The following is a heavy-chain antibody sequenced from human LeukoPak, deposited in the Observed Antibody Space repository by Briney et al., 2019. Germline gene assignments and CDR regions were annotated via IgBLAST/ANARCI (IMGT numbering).Heavy chain of an antibody. J-gene: IGHJ4*02. D-gene: IGHD3-10*01. CDR1: GGSISSYY. V-gene: IGHV4-4*07. CDR3: ASRSYY. CDR2: IYTSGAT. Sequence: SETLSLTCTVSGGSISSYYWSWIRQPAGKGLEWIGRIYTSGATHYNPSLKSRVTMSVDTSKNQFSLKLSSVTAEDTAVYYCASRSYYWGQGTLVTVSS.